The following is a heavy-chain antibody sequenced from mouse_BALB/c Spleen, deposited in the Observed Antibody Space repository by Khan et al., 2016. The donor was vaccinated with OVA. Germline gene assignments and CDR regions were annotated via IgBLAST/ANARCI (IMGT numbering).Heavy chain of an antibody. CDR1: GFSLTGFG. J-gene: IGHJ3*01. V-gene: IGHV2-6-7*01. Sequence: QMQLKESGPGLVAPSQSLSITCTVSGFSLTGFGINWVRQPPGKGLEWLGMIWGDGSTDYISVLKSRLSISKDNSKSQVFLKMNSLQTDDTARYYCARELRLGGFAYWGQGTLVTVSA. CDR3: ARELRLGGFAY. D-gene: IGHD1-2*01. CDR2: IWGDGST.